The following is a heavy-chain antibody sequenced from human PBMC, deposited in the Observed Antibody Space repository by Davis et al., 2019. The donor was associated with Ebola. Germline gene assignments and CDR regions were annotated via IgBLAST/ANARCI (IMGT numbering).Heavy chain of an antibody. CDR2: INHSGST. D-gene: IGHD4-23*01. J-gene: IGHJ4*02. CDR3: ARGLSAVVH. CDR1: GGSFSGYY. Sequence: PGGSLRLSCAVYGGSFSGYYWSWIRQPPGKGLEWIGEINHSGSTNYNPSLKSRVTISVDTSKNQFSLKLSSVTAADTAVYYCARGLSAVVHWGQGTLVTVSS. V-gene: IGHV4-34*01.